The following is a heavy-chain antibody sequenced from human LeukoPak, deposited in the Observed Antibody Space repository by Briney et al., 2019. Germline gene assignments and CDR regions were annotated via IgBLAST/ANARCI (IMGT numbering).Heavy chain of an antibody. CDR2: IYHSGTT. CDR3: ARVVDTSMIDDAFDI. D-gene: IGHD5-18*01. Sequence: SETLSLTCAVSGGSISSYYWSWIRQPPGKGLEWLGNIYHSGTTNYNPSLYSRVTISVDTSKNQFSLKLSSVTAADTAVYYCARVVDTSMIDDAFDIWGQGTMVTVSS. V-gene: IGHV4-59*01. CDR1: GGSISSYY. J-gene: IGHJ3*02.